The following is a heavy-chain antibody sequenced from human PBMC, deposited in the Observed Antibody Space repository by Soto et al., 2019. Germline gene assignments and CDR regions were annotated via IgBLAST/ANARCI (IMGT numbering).Heavy chain of an antibody. CDR3: ARYEYYYDISHYAMDV. CDR2: INHSGST. D-gene: IGHD3-22*01. CDR1: GGSFSGYY. J-gene: IGHJ6*02. Sequence: TSETLSLTCAVYGGSFSGYYWSWIRQPPGKGLEWIGEINHSGSTNYNPSLKSRVTISVDTSKNQFSLKLSSVTAADTAVYYCARYEYYYDISHYAMDVWGQGTTVTVSS. V-gene: IGHV4-34*01.